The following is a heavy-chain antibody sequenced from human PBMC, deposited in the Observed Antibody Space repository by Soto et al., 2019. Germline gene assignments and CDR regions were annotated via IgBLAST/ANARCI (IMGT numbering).Heavy chain of an antibody. V-gene: IGHV3-7*01. D-gene: IGHD6-13*01. CDR2: IKQDGSEK. CDR3: ARDSSSWYVADDAFDI. J-gene: IGHJ3*02. CDR1: GFTFSSYW. Sequence: GGSLRLSCAASGFTFSSYWMSWVRQAPGKGLEWVANIKQDGSEKYYVDYVKGRFTISRDNAKNSLYLQMNSLRAEDTAVYYCARDSSSWYVADDAFDIWGQGTMVTVSS.